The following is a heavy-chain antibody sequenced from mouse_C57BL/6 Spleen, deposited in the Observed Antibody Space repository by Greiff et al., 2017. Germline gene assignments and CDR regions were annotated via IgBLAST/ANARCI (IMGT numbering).Heavy chain of an antibody. D-gene: IGHD1-1*01. J-gene: IGHJ4*01. CDR2: INPNNGGT. CDR3: ARFLTVVGDYYAMDY. V-gene: IGHV1-26*01. Sequence: EVQLQQSGPELVKPGASVKISCKASGYTFTDYYMNWVKQSHGKSLEWIGDINPNNGGTSYNQKFKGKATLTVDKSSSTAYMELRSLTSEDSAVYYCARFLTVVGDYYAMDYWGQGTSVTVSS. CDR1: GYTFTDYY.